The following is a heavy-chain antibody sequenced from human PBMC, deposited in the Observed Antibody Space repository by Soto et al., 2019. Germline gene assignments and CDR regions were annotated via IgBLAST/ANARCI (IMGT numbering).Heavy chain of an antibody. J-gene: IGHJ1*01. Sequence: ASVKVSCKASGYTFTSYDISWVRQATGQGIEWMGWMNPNNGNTDYAPKFQGRVTMTMNTSIGTAYMELSSLRSEDTAVYYCARSPRNYYALGSYSYFRHWGQG. V-gene: IGHV1-8*01. CDR3: ARSPRNYYALGSYSYFRH. D-gene: IGHD3-10*01. CDR1: GYTFTSYD. CDR2: MNPNNGNT.